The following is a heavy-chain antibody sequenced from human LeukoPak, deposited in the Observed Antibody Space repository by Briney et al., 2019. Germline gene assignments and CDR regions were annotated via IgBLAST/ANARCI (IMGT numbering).Heavy chain of an antibody. CDR3: AKDRGIISDY. CDR2: ISGSGDST. CDR1: GFTFRSYA. Sequence: PGGSLRLSCAASGFTFRSYAMHWVRQARGKGVEWVSGISGSGDSTYYADSVKGRFTISRDNSKNTLYLQMNSLRAEDTAVYYCAKDRGIISDYWGQGTLVTVSS. V-gene: IGHV3-23*01. J-gene: IGHJ4*02. D-gene: IGHD3-10*01.